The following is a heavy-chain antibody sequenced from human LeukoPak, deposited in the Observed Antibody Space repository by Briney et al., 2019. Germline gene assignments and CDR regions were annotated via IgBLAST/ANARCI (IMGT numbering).Heavy chain of an antibody. CDR1: GFTFSSCA. Sequence: QPGGSLRLSCAASGFTFSSCAMNWVRQAPGMGLQWVSTISASGGTTSYADSVKGRFTISRDNSKNTLYLLMNSLRAEDTAVYYCARDQEPLLYPYYYGMDVWGQGTTVTVSS. J-gene: IGHJ6*02. CDR2: ISASGGTT. D-gene: IGHD2-2*02. V-gene: IGHV3-23*01. CDR3: ARDQEPLLYPYYYGMDV.